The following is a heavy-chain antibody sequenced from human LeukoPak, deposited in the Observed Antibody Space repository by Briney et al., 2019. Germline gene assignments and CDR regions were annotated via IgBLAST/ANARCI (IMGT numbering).Heavy chain of an antibody. Sequence: SETLSLTCGLSGGSKTSTNVWIWVRQPPGQGLEWIEEVSLSGLTNYNPSLSSRVIMALDTSKNHLSLNLTSVTAADTAVYYWSREIGAFSPFGYWGQGTLVTVPS. J-gene: IGHJ4*02. V-gene: IGHV4-4*02. D-gene: IGHD3-16*01. CDR3: SREIGAFSPFGY. CDR1: GGSKTSTNV. CDR2: VSLSGLT.